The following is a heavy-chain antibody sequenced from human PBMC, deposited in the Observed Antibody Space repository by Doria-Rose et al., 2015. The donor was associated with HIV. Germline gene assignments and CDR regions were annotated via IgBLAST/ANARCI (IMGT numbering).Heavy chain of an antibody. J-gene: IGHJ4*02. V-gene: IGHV2-26*01. CDR2: IFSDDDR. D-gene: IGHD6-13*01. CDR1: GVSLSSPGMG. Sequence: VTLKESGPVLVKPTETLTLTCTVSGVSLSSPGMGVSWIRQPPGKALEWLANIFSDDDRSYKTSLKSRLTISRCTSKSQVVLTMTDMDPVDTATYYCARIRSSRWYHKYYFDFWGQGTLVIVSA. CDR3: ARIRSSRWYHKYYFDF.